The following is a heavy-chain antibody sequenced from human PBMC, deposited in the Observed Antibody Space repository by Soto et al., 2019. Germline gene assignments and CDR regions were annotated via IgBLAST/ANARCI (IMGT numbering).Heavy chain of an antibody. CDR3: TTLTTVTTSDFDY. Sequence: GGSLRLSFSASGFTFSNARMSWVRQAPGQGLEWVGRIKSKTDGGTTYYAAPVKGRFTISRDDSKNTLYLQMNSLKTEDTAVYYCTTLTTVTTSDFDYWGQGTLVTVSS. CDR1: GFTFSNAR. D-gene: IGHD4-17*01. CDR2: IKSKTDGGTT. V-gene: IGHV3-15*01. J-gene: IGHJ4*02.